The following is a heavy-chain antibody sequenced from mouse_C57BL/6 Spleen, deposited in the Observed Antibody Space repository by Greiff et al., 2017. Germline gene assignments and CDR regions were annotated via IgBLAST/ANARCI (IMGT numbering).Heavy chain of an antibody. J-gene: IGHJ4*01. Sequence: QVQLQQSGAELARPGASVKLSCKASGYTFTSYGISWVKQRTGQGLEWIGEIYPRSGNTYYNEKFKGKATLTADKSSSTAYMELRSLTSEDSAVYFCARIGSSGYKDYAMDYWGQGTSVTVSS. CDR2: IYPRSGNT. V-gene: IGHV1-81*01. D-gene: IGHD3-2*02. CDR1: GYTFTSYG. CDR3: ARIGSSGYKDYAMDY.